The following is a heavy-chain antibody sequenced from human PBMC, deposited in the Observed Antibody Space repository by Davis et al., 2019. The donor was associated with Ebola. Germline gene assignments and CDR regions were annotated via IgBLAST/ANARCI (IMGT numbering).Heavy chain of an antibody. D-gene: IGHD3-22*01. CDR2: ISYDGSNK. V-gene: IGHV3-30-3*01. J-gene: IGHJ4*02. CDR3: ARDTTRGYYYDSSGYYY. CDR1: GFTFSSYA. Sequence: PGGSLRLSCAASGFTFSSYAMHWVRQAPGKGLEWVAVISYDGSNKYYADSVKGRFTISRDNSKNTLYLQMNSLRAEDTAVYYCARDTTRGYYYDSSGYYYWGQGTLVTVSS.